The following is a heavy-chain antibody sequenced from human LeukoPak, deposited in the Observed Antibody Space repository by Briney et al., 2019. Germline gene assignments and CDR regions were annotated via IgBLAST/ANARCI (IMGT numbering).Heavy chain of an antibody. J-gene: IGHJ3*02. CDR3: ARGYGSGSYSPVDAFDI. CDR2: IYHSGST. V-gene: IGHV4-30-2*01. Sequence: SETLSLTCAVSGGSISSGGYSWSWIRQPPGKGLEWIGYIYHSGSTYYNPSLKSRVTISVDRSKNQFSLKLSSVTAADTAVYYFARGYGSGSYSPVDAFDIWGQGTMVTVSS. D-gene: IGHD3-10*01. CDR1: GGSISSGGYS.